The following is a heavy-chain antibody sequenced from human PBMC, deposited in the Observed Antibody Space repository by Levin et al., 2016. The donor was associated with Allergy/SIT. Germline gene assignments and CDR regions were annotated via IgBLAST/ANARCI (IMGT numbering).Heavy chain of an antibody. CDR2: IWYDGSEK. V-gene: IGHV3-33*01. CDR3: ARDHSNYAYYYYYYGMDV. CDR1: GFTFSSYG. Sequence: GESLKISCAASGFTFSSYGMHWVRQAPGKGLEWVAVIWYDGSEKYYVDSVKGRFTISRDNAKNSLYLQMNSLRAEDTAVYYCARDHSNYAYYYYYYGMDVWGQGTTVTVSS. D-gene: IGHD4-11*01. J-gene: IGHJ6*02.